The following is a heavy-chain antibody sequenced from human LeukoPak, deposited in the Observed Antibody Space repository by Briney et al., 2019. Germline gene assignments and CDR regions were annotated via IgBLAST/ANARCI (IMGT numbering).Heavy chain of an antibody. CDR2: IYYSGST. Sequence: PSETLSLTCTVSGGSISSYYWSWIRQPPGKGLEWIGYIYYSGSTNYNPPLKSPVTISVDTAKDQFSLKLSSVTAADTAVYYCARAKYCSSTSCDAPYYMDVWGKGTTVTVSS. V-gene: IGHV4-59*01. D-gene: IGHD2-2*01. J-gene: IGHJ6*03. CDR1: GGSISSYY. CDR3: ARAKYCSSTSCDAPYYMDV.